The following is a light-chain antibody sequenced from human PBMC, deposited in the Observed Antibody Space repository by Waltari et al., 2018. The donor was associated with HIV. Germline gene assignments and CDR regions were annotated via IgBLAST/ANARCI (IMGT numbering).Light chain of an antibody. V-gene: IGLV2-14*01. CDR2: EVT. J-gene: IGLJ2*01. CDR1: NNAICPNHY. CDR3: TSYKTGGTIL. Sequence: QSALTQPASVSGSPGQSITLSCTGINNAICPNHYVSCYQQHPGKAPTLLIYEVTSRPLGVSHRFSGSKSDTTASLTISELQPEDESHYYCTSYKTGGTILFGGGT.